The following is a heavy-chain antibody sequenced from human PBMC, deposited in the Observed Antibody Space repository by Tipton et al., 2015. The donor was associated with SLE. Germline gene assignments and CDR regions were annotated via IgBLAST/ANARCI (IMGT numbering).Heavy chain of an antibody. D-gene: IGHD1-26*01. CDR3: AIEWATNAFDI. CDR1: GGSFSGYY. V-gene: IGHV4-34*01. CDR2: FNHSGST. J-gene: IGHJ3*02. Sequence: TLSLTCAVYGGSFSGYYWSWIRQPPGKGLEWIGEFNHSGSTNYNPSLKRRVTISVDTSKNHFSLKLISVTAADTAVYYCAIEWATNAFDIWGQGTMVTVSS.